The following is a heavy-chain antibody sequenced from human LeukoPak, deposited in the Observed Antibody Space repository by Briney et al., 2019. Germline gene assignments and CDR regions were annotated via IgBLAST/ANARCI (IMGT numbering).Heavy chain of an antibody. V-gene: IGHV3-74*01. J-gene: IGHJ4*02. CDR2: INSGGTTT. CDR1: GFTFSSYW. CDR3: ARDDPITMVRGSSNY. D-gene: IGHD3-10*01. Sequence: PGGSLRLSCAASGFTFSSYWMHWVRQVPGKGLVWVSRINSGGTTTNYADSVKGRFTISRDNAKNTLYLQMNSLRADDTAVYYCARDDPITMVRGSSNYWGQGTLVTVSS.